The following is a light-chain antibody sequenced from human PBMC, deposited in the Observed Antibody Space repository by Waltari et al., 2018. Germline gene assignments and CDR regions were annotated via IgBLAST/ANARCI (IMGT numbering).Light chain of an antibody. CDR2: RNN. V-gene: IGLV1-47*01. CDR3: AAWDDSLSGWV. CDR1: TSNIGSNY. J-gene: IGLJ3*02. Sequence: QSVLTQPPSASGTPGQRGTISCSGSTSNIGSNYVYWYHHLPGTAPKLPIYRNNQRPSGVPDRFSGSKSGTSASLAISGLRSEDEADYYCAAWDDSLSGWVFGGGTKLTVL.